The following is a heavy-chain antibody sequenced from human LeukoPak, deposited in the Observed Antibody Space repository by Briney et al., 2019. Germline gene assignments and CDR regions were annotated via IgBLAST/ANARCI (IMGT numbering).Heavy chain of an antibody. V-gene: IGHV1-18*01. CDR1: GYTFTSYG. J-gene: IGHJ4*02. CDR3: AREAGYDLLTGYYSYYFDY. D-gene: IGHD3-9*01. Sequence: GASVKVSCEASGYTFTSYGISWVRQAPGQGLEWMGRISDYNGNTNYAQKLQGRVTMTTDTSTSTAYMELRSLRSDDTAVYYCAREAGYDLLTGYYSYYFDYWGQGTLVTVSS. CDR2: ISDYNGNT.